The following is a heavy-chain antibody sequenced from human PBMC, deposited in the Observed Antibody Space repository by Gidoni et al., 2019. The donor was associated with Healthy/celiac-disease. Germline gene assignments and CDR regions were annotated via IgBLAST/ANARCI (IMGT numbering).Heavy chain of an antibody. CDR1: GYSFTSYW. J-gene: IGHJ6*02. D-gene: IGHD4-17*01. CDR3: ARLGYGDYVGYYYGMDV. Sequence: EVQLVQSGAEAKKPGASRRISCTGSGYSFTSYWISWVRQMPGKGLEWMGRIDPSDSYTNYSPSFQGHVTISADKSINTAYLQWSSLKASDTAMYYCARLGYGDYVGYYYGMDVWGQGTTVTVSS. CDR2: IDPSDSYT. V-gene: IGHV5-10-1*01.